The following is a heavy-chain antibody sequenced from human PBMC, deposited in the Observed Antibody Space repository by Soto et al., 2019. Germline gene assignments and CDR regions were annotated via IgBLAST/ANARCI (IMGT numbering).Heavy chain of an antibody. CDR2: INSDGSST. J-gene: IGHJ6*02. D-gene: IGHD6-19*01. V-gene: IGHV3-74*01. CDR1: GFTFSSYW. Sequence: GSLRLSCAASGFTFSSYWMHWVRQAPGKGLVWVSRINSDGSSTSYADSVKGRFTISRDNAKNTLYLQMNSLRAEDTAVYYCARDSTIAVAGTRYYYYGMDVWGQGTTVTGSS. CDR3: ARDSTIAVAGTRYYYYGMDV.